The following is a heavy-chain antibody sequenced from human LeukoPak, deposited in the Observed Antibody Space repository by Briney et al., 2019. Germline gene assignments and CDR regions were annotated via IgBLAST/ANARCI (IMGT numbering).Heavy chain of an antibody. CDR1: GFTFSSYG. J-gene: IGHJ4*02. CDR3: ARDERLLSFLK. CDR2: ISGGGGST. V-gene: IGHV3-23*01. D-gene: IGHD3-3*01. Sequence: GGSLRLSCAASGFTFSSYGMHWVRQAPGKGLEWVSEISGGGGSTYYADSVKGRFTISRDNSKNTLYLQMNSLRAEDTAIYYCARDERLLSFLKWGQGTLVTVSS.